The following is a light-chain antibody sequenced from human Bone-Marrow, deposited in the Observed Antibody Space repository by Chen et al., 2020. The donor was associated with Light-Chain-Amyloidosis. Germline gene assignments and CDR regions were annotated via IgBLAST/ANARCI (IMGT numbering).Light chain of an antibody. J-gene: IGLJ3*02. CDR3: AQRDDSMMGRM. Sequence: QSVLTPPPSASGTPGQRVTISCSVNSSHVGGITVNWYQQLPGMAPRLLIYSNNQRTSGVPDRCDGWKSGNSASLTISGLQSEDEGDYYCAQRDDSMMGRMFGGGTKLTVL. CDR2: SNN. CDR1: SSHVGGIT. V-gene: IGLV1-44*01.